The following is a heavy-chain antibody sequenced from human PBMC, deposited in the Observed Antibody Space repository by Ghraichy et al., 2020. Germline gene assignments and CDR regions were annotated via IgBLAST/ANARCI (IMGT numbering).Heavy chain of an antibody. J-gene: IGHJ6*03. V-gene: IGHV3-33*01. CDR2: IWYDGSDE. Sequence: GESLNISCAASGFTFSSYGMHWVRQAPGKGLEWVALIWYDGSDEYYADSVKGRFTISRDNSKNTLYLQMNSLRADDTAVYYCASCYYGSGSYSDRGYMDVWGKGTTVTV. D-gene: IGHD3-10*01. CDR1: GFTFSSYG. CDR3: ASCYYGSGSYSDRGYMDV.